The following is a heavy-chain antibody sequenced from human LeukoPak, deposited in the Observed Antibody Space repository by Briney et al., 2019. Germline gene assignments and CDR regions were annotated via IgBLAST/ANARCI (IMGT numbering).Heavy chain of an antibody. V-gene: IGHV4-59*12. Sequence: PSETLSLTCTVSGGSISSYYWSWIRQPPGKGLEWIGYFHYSGSTNYNPSLKSRVTISVDTSKNQFSLKLSSVTAADTAVYYCARGLGGYWGQGTLVTVSS. CDR2: FHYSGST. CDR1: GGSISSYY. CDR3: ARGLGGY. J-gene: IGHJ4*02.